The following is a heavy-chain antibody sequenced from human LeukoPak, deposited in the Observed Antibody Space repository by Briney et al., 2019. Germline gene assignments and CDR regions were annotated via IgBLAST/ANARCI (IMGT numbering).Heavy chain of an antibody. CDR1: RDSLRRYF. CDR3: LRQRLPYYLYTRDV. Sequence: SETLSLTCTVSRDSLRRYFCSWVRQPPGKGLEWIGYISYSGSTDYNPSLKSRVTISVDTSKKQFSLRLSPVTAEDTAVYYCLRQRLPYYLYTRDVWGQGTTVTVSS. D-gene: IGHD4-11*01. CDR2: ISYSGST. V-gene: IGHV4-59*08. J-gene: IGHJ6*02.